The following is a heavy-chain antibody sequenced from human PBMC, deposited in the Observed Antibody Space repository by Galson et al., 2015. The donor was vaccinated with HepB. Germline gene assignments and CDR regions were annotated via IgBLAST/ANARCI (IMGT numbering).Heavy chain of an antibody. CDR1: GFTFSSYG. J-gene: IGHJ4*02. CDR2: VWYDGSNK. CDR3: ARDVRYSGSYYACAY. Sequence: SLRLSCAASGFTFSSYGMHWVRQAPGKGLEWVAVVWYDGSNKYYADSVKGRFTISRDNSKNTLYLQMNSLRAEDTAVYYCARDVRYSGSYYACAYWCQGTLVTVSS. D-gene: IGHD1-26*01. V-gene: IGHV3-33*08.